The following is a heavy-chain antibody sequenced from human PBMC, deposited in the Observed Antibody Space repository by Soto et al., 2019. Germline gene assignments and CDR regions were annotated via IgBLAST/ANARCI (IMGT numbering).Heavy chain of an antibody. CDR1: GYTFTSYG. CDR2: ISPYNGNT. D-gene: IGHD3-3*01. V-gene: IGHV1-18*01. CDR3: ARHKRDLRFLEWSYYFDF. Sequence: ASVKVSCKASGYTFTSYGLTWVRQAPGQGLEWMGWISPYNGNTDYTQKFQGRVTMTTDTSTSTAYMELRSLTYDDTAVYYCARHKRDLRFLEWSYYFDFWGQGTLVTVSS. J-gene: IGHJ4*02.